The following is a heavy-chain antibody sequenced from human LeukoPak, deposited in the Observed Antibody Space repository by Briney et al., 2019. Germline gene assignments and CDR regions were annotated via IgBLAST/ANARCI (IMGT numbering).Heavy chain of an antibody. V-gene: IGHV4-30-4*01. CDR1: GGPISSGDYY. Sequence: SQTLSLTCTVSGGPISSGDYYWSWIRQPPGKGLEWTGYIYYSGSTYYNPSLKSRVTISVDTSKNQFSLKLSSVTAADTAVYYCARATCFDWLSIDYWGQGTLVTVSS. J-gene: IGHJ4*02. D-gene: IGHD3-9*01. CDR3: ARATCFDWLSIDY. CDR2: IYYSGST.